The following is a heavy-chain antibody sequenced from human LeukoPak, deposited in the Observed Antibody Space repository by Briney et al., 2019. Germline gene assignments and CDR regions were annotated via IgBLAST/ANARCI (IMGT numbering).Heavy chain of an antibody. CDR1: GFTFSSYA. CDR3: AKPSPGTGDILTGYLSY. J-gene: IGHJ4*02. Sequence: PGGSLRLSCAASGFTFSSYAMCWVRQAPGKGLEWVSAISGSGGSTYYADSVKGRFTISRDNSKNTLYLQMNSLRAEDTAVYYCAKPSPGTGDILTGYLSYWGQGTLVTVSS. CDR2: ISGSGGST. V-gene: IGHV3-23*01. D-gene: IGHD3-9*01.